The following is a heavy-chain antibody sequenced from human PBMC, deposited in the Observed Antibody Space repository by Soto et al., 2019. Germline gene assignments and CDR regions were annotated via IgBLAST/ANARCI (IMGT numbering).Heavy chain of an antibody. J-gene: IGHJ4*02. CDR3: ARTYSSSWNYLDY. D-gene: IGHD6-13*01. CDR1: GFTFDSHT. V-gene: IGHV3-30*04. Sequence: QVQLVESGGGVVQPGRSLRRSCTASGFTFDSHTMHWVRQSPVKGLEWVALISFDGSLKYDSDSVKGRFSISRDNSKHTVFLQMHSLRPGDTAVYYCARTYSSSWNYLDYWGQG. CDR2: ISFDGSLK.